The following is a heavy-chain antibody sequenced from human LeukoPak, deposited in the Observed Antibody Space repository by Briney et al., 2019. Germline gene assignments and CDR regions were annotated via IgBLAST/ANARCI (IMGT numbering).Heavy chain of an antibody. CDR1: GYTFTGYY. CDR2: INPNSGGT. Sequence: GASVKVSCKASGYTFTGYYMHWVRQAPGQGLEWMGWINPNSGGTNYAQKFQGRVTMTRDTSISTAYMELSRLRSDDTAVYYCARDPGIAARLAYYFDYWGQGTLVTVSS. V-gene: IGHV1-2*02. CDR3: ARDPGIAARLAYYFDY. D-gene: IGHD6-6*01. J-gene: IGHJ4*02.